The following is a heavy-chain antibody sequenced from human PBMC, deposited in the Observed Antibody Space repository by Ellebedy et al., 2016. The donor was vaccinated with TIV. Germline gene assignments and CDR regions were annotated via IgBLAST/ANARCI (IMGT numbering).Heavy chain of an antibody. D-gene: IGHD2-15*01. CDR3: ARARGGCSGDGCHSDFDF. J-gene: IGHJ4*02. CDR2: INPDNGDT. Sequence: AASVKVSCKASGYSFTTFTIHWVRQAPGQRPEWMGWINPDNGDTKQSQKFQARVTITRDTLASTAYMELSSLRSEDTAVYHCARARGGCSGDGCHSDFDFWGQGTLVTVSS. V-gene: IGHV1-3*01. CDR1: GYSFTTFT.